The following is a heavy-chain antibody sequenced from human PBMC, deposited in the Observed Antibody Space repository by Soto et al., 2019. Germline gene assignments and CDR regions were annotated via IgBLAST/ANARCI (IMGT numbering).Heavy chain of an antibody. CDR2: ISSNGDST. CDR3: VHPRSTVQIPPT. Sequence: XGCLRLSGSASGFTFSMFAMHWVRQAPGKGLEYVSVISSNGDSTYYADSVKGRFTISRDNSKNTLYLQMSSLRAVDTAVYYCVHPRSTVQIPPTWGQGTLVTVPS. CDR1: GFTFSMFA. D-gene: IGHD4-17*01. J-gene: IGHJ5*02. V-gene: IGHV3-64D*06.